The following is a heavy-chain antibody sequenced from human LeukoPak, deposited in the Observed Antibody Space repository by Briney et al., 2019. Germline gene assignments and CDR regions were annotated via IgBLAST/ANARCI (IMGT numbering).Heavy chain of an antibody. CDR1: GGTFSSYA. V-gene: IGHV1-24*01. CDR2: FDPEDGET. Sequence: ASVKVSCKASGGTFSSYAISWVRQAPGKGLEWMGGFDPEDGETIYAQKFQGRVTMTEDTSTDTAYMELSSLRSEDTAVYYCARVGEVVVAATPEFDAFDIWGQGTMVTVSS. D-gene: IGHD2-15*01. CDR3: ARVGEVVVAATPEFDAFDI. J-gene: IGHJ3*02.